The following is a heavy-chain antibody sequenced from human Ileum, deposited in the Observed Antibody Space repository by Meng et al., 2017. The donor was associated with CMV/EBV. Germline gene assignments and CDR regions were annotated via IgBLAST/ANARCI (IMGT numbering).Heavy chain of an antibody. CDR2: VRYDGSNK. CDR3: TSNPGEAGSYYYYDVRDV. V-gene: IGHV3-30*02. CDR1: GFTFSIYG. D-gene: IGHD3-16*01. Sequence: GESLKISCAASGFTFSIYGMHWVRQAPGKGLEGVAFVRYDGSNKYYPDSVKGRVTISRDNSKNTLFLQMDSLRAEDTAVYYCTSNPGEAGSYYYYDVRDVWGQGTTVTVSS. J-gene: IGHJ6*02.